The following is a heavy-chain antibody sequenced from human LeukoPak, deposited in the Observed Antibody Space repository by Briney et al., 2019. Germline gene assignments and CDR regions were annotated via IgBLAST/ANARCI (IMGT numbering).Heavy chain of an antibody. Sequence: GGSLSLSCAPSGFTFYSYAMSCVRQSTGKGLEWVSAISGSGGSTYYADSGKVRFTISRDNSKNTLYLQMNSLRAEDTAVYYCAKPTMIVVAFDAFDIWGQGTMVTVSS. V-gene: IGHV3-23*01. D-gene: IGHD3-22*01. CDR3: AKPTMIVVAFDAFDI. J-gene: IGHJ3*02. CDR2: ISGSGGST. CDR1: GFTFYSYA.